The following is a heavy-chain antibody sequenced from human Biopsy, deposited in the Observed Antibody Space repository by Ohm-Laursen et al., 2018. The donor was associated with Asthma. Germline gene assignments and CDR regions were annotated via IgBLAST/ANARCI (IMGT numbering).Heavy chain of an antibody. V-gene: IGHV4-59*08. CDR1: GGSISSYY. Sequence: SETLSLTCTVSGGSISSYYWSWIRQTPGKGLEWIGYIYYSGSTNYNPSLKSRVTISVDTSKNQFSLRLTSVTAADTAVYFCARRITIFGVVQKDHGMDAWGQGTTVIVSS. CDR3: ARRITIFGVVQKDHGMDA. J-gene: IGHJ6*02. CDR2: IYYSGST. D-gene: IGHD3-3*01.